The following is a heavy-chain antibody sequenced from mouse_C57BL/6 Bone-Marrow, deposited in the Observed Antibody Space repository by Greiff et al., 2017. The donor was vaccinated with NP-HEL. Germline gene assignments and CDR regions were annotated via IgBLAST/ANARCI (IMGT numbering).Heavy chain of an antibody. CDR3: AREGDYYSSSLYAMDY. CDR1: GYTFTSYW. Sequence: VQLQQPGAELVMPGASVKLSCKASGYTFTSYWMHWVKQRPGQGLEWIGEIDPSDSYTNYNQKFKGKSTLTVDKSSSTAYMQLSSLTSEDSAVYYCAREGDYYSSSLYAMDYWGQGTSVTVSS. D-gene: IGHD1-1*01. CDR2: IDPSDSYT. J-gene: IGHJ4*01. V-gene: IGHV1-69*01.